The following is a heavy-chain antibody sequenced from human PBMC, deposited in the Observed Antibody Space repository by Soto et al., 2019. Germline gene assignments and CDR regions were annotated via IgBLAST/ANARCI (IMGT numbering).Heavy chain of an antibody. CDR1: GFSLSEAGMR. CDR2: IGWADDK. Sequence: SGPTLVNPTQTLTLTCNFSGFSLSEAGMRVSWIRQPPGKPLEWLARIGWADDKFYSTSLETRLTISKDTAKNQVVLSMTNMGPVDSATYFCARDHGDYYFDFWGLGTLVTVSS. V-gene: IGHV2-70*04. CDR3: ARDHGDYYFDF. J-gene: IGHJ4*02. D-gene: IGHD4-17*01.